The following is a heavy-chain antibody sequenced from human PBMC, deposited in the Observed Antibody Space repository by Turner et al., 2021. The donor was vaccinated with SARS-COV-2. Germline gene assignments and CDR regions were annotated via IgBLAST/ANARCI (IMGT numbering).Heavy chain of an antibody. CDR2: ISWNSSSI. D-gene: IGHD4-17*01. Sequence: EVQLVESGGVLVQTGWSLRLSCPASGSTCDAYAMHWVRQAPGKGLEWVSGISWNSSSIGYADSGKGRFTISRDNAKNSLYMQMNSLRAEDTALYNCAKDIGSGYGDYFDYWGQGTLVTVSS. V-gene: IGHV3-9*01. J-gene: IGHJ4*02. CDR3: AKDIGSGYGDYFDY. CDR1: GSTCDAYA.